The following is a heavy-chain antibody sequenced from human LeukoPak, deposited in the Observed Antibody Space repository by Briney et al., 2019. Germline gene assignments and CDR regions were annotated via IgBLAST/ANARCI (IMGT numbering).Heavy chain of an antibody. CDR2: ISYDGSNK. D-gene: IGHD6-13*01. Sequence: GRSLRLSCAASGFTFSSYAMHWVRQAPGKGLEWVAVISYDGSNKYYADSVKGRFTISRDNSKNTLYLQMNSLRAEDTAVYYCARLAELGFDYWGQGTLVTVSS. CDR1: GFTFSSYA. CDR3: ARLAELGFDY. V-gene: IGHV3-30-3*01. J-gene: IGHJ4*02.